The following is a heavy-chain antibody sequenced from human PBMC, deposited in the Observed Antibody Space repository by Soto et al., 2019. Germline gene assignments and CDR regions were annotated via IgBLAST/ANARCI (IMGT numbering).Heavy chain of an antibody. Sequence: QVQLVQSGAEVKKPGASVKVSCKAPGYTFTSYYLHWVRQAPGQGLEWMGIINPSGGRTSYAQNVQGRVTMTRDTSTSTVYMELGSLRSDDTAVYYCASQIGPVYWGQGTLVTVSS. D-gene: IGHD3-22*01. CDR2: INPSGGRT. CDR1: GYTFTSYY. CDR3: ASQIGPVY. V-gene: IGHV1-46*01. J-gene: IGHJ4*02.